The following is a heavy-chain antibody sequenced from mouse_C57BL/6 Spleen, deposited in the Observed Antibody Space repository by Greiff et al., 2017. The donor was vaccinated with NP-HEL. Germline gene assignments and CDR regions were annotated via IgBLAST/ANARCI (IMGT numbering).Heavy chain of an antibody. CDR2: IYPGDGDT. CDR3: ARWELRLRDAMDY. CDR1: GYAFSSYW. D-gene: IGHD3-2*02. Sequence: QVQLQQSGAELVKPGASVKISCKASGYAFSSYWMNWVKQRPGKGLEWIGQIYPGDGDTNYNGKFKGKATLTADKSSSTAYMQLSSLTSEDSAVYFCARWELRLRDAMDYWGQGTSVTVSS. J-gene: IGHJ4*01. V-gene: IGHV1-80*01.